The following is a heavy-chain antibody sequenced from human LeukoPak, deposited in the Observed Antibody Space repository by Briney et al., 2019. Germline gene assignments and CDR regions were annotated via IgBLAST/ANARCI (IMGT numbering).Heavy chain of an antibody. CDR3: ARDRGWQQFDY. V-gene: IGHV3-7*01. CDR1: GFTFSNSW. Sequence: GGSLRLSCAASGFTFSNSWMTWVRQAPGKRLERVANIKEDGSETYYVGSVRGRFSISRDNAKNSVYLEMNSLRAEDTAVYFCARDRGWQQFDYWGQGTLVTVSS. J-gene: IGHJ4*02. CDR2: IKEDGSET. D-gene: IGHD5-24*01.